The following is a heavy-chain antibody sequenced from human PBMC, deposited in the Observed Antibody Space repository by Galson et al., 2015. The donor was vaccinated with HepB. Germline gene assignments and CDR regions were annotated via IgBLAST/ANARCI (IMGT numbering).Heavy chain of an antibody. D-gene: IGHD3-22*01. CDR1: GFTFSSYG. Sequence: SLRLSCAASGFTFSSYGMHWVRQAPGKGLEWVAVIWYDGSNKYYADSVKGRFTISRDNSKNTLYLQMNSLRAEDTAVYYCARSGWLPLGATYYYDSSGYYHPLDYWGQGTLVTVSS. CDR3: ARSGWLPLGATYYYDSSGYYHPLDY. V-gene: IGHV3-33*01. J-gene: IGHJ4*02. CDR2: IWYDGSNK.